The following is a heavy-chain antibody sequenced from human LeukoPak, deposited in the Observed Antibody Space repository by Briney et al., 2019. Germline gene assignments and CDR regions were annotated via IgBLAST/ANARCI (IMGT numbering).Heavy chain of an antibody. Sequence: SETLSLTCAVYGGSFSDYYWSWIRQPPGKGLEWIGEINHSGSTNYNPSLKSRVTISVDTSKNQFSLKLSSVTAADTAVYYCARSPRYGDYDYWGQGTLVTVSS. CDR1: GGSFSDYY. J-gene: IGHJ4*02. D-gene: IGHD4-17*01. V-gene: IGHV4-34*01. CDR2: INHSGST. CDR3: ARSPRYGDYDY.